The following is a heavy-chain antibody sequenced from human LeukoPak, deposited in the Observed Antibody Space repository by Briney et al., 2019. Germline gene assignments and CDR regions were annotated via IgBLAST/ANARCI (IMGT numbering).Heavy chain of an antibody. CDR1: GFTFSSYA. Sequence: GGSLRLSCAASGFTFSSYAMHWVRQAPGKGLEWVAVTSYDGSIKKYADSVKGRFTISRDNSKNTLFLQMNSLRPEDTALYYCAREITIFGVVILRYDAFDIWGQGTMVTVSS. CDR3: AREITIFGVVILRYDAFDI. CDR2: TSYDGSIK. J-gene: IGHJ3*02. V-gene: IGHV3-30-3*01. D-gene: IGHD3-3*01.